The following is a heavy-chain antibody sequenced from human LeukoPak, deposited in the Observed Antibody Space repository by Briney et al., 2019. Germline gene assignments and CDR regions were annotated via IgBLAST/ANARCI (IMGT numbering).Heavy chain of an antibody. CDR2: ISSNGGST. CDR1: GFTFSSYA. J-gene: IGHJ4*02. Sequence: GGSLRLSCAASGFTFSSYAMHWVRQAPGKGLEYVSAISSNGGSTYYASSVKGRFTISRDNSKNTLYLQMGSLRAEDMAVYYCARDGTGSTTFDYWGQGTLVTVSS. CDR3: ARDGTGSTTFDY. V-gene: IGHV3-64*01. D-gene: IGHD2/OR15-2a*01.